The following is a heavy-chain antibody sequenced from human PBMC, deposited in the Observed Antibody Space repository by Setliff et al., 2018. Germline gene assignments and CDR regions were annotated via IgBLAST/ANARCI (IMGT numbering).Heavy chain of an antibody. CDR1: GYSFISYD. Sequence: AASVKVSCKASGYSFISYDINWVRQAPGQGLEWVGWMNPERDNTGYAQKYQGRVTMTGHASINTAYMELTSLTSEDTAVYYCVRNPLGPEASTPGGYWGQGTLVTVSS. J-gene: IGHJ4*02. CDR2: MNPERDNT. V-gene: IGHV1-8*01. D-gene: IGHD3-16*01. CDR3: VRNPLGPEASTPGGY.